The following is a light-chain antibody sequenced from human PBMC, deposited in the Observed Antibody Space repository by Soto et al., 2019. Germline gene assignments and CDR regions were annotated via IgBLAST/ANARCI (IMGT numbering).Light chain of an antibody. CDR2: GAS. CDR3: QQYNNWPPGIT. J-gene: IGKJ5*01. Sequence: EIVMTQSPATLSVSPGKRATLSCRASQSVSSNLAWYQQKPGQAPRLLINGASTRATGIPARFSGSGSGTEFTITISSMQSEDFAVYYCQQYNNWPPGITFGQGTRLEIK. CDR1: QSVSSN. V-gene: IGKV3-15*01.